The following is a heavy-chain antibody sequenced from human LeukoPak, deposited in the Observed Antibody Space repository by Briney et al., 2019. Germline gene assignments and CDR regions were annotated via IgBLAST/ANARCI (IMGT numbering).Heavy chain of an antibody. CDR2: INQNGGGK. CDR1: GCTFSRDW. D-gene: IGHD3-22*01. V-gene: IGHV3-7*01. Sequence: PGGSLRLSCVASGCTFSRDWMAWVRQSPEKGLEWVANINQNGGGKQYVDSVKGRFTISRDNAKNSLYLEMNSLRPEDTAIYYCARDPYDSDGYGAFDIWGQGTVVAVSS. CDR3: ARDPYDSDGYGAFDI. J-gene: IGHJ3*02.